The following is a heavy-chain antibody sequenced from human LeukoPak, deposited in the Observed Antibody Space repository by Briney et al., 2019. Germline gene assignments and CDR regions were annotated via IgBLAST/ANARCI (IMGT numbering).Heavy chain of an antibody. CDR1: GFTFSSYA. CDR3: AKYLPNTYYYDRSGRTQH. Sequence: QPGGTLRLSCAASGFTFSSYAMSWVRQAPGKGLEWVSAISGSGGSTYYADSVKGRFTISRDNSKNTLYLQMNSLRAEDTAVYYCAKYLPNTYYYDRSGRTQHWGQGTLVTVSS. J-gene: IGHJ1*01. CDR2: ISGSGGST. D-gene: IGHD3-22*01. V-gene: IGHV3-23*01.